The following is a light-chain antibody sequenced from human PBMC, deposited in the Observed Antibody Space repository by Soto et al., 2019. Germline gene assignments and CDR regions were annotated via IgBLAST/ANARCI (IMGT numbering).Light chain of an antibody. Sequence: EIVMTQSPATLSVSPGERATLSCRASQSVSSKLAWYQQKPGQAPRLLIHGASTRATGVPARLSGSGSGTEFTLTISSLQSEDFAVYYCQQYNNWPTWKFGQGT. CDR1: QSVSSK. V-gene: IGKV3-15*01. CDR2: GAS. J-gene: IGKJ1*01. CDR3: QQYNNWPTWK.